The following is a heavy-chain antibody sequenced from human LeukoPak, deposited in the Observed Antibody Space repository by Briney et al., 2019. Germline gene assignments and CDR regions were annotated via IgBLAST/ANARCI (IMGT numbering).Heavy chain of an antibody. CDR3: AKAVRSMVTGGGYFDS. CDR1: GFTFSSCG. V-gene: IGHV3-23*01. D-gene: IGHD3-10*01. CDR2: LSGGGDSR. J-gene: IGHJ4*02. Sequence: GGSLRLSCAASGFTFSSCGFNWVRQAPGKGLEWVSSLSGGGDSRYYADSVMGRFTISRDNSKNTLYLQMNSLRAEDTAVYYCAKAVRSMVTGGGYFDSWGQGTLVTVSS.